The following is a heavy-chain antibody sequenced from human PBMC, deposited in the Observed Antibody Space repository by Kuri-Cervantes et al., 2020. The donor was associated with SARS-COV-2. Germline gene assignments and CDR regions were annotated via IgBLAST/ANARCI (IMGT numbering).Heavy chain of an antibody. J-gene: IGHJ4*02. D-gene: IGHD6-19*01. CDR3: ARRYSSGWLDY. V-gene: IGHV4-34*01. CDR1: GGSFSGYY. Sequence: SETLSLTCAVYGGSFSGYYWSWIRQPPGKGPEWIGEINHSGSTYYNPSLKSRVTIPVDTSKNQFSLKLSSVTVADTAGYYCARRYSSGWLDYWGQGTLVTVSS. CDR2: INHSGST.